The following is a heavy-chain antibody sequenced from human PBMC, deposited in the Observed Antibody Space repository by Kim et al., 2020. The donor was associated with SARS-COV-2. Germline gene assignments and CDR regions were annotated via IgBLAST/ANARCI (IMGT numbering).Heavy chain of an antibody. V-gene: IGHV1-18*01. CDR3: ATYRYYYGSGSYNTYYYYGMDV. Sequence: ASVKVSCKASGYTFTSYGISWVRQAPGQGLEWMGWISAYNGNTNYAQKLQGRVTMTTDTSTSTAYMELRSLRSDDTAVYYCATYRYYYGSGSYNTYYYYGMDVWGQGTTVTVSS. CDR2: ISAYNGNT. D-gene: IGHD3-10*01. J-gene: IGHJ6*02. CDR1: GYTFTSYG.